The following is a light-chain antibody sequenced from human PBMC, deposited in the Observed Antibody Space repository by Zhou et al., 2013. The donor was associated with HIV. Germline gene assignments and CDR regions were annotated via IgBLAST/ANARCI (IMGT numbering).Light chain of an antibody. J-gene: IGKJ1*01. CDR3: QQYYNGWT. CDR2: GAS. Sequence: EIVMTQSPATLSVSPGERATLSCRASQSVSRDLAWYQQKPGQAPTLLIYGASTRATGIPARFSGSGSGTEFTLTISSLQSEDFAVYYCQQYYNGWTFGQGTRVETK. V-gene: IGKV3-15*01. CDR1: QSVSRD.